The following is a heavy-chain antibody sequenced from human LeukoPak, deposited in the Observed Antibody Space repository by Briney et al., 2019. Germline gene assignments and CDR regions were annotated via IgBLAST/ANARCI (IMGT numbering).Heavy chain of an antibody. D-gene: IGHD2-2*01. V-gene: IGHV3-64*04. Sequence: GGSLRLSCSTSGFTFSNYALHWVRQAPGKGLEFVSGISNNGDITYDADSVKGRFTVSRDNSKSVLYLQMNSLRAEDTAVYYCARVGGHCTSTSCPPPDYWGQGTLVTVSS. J-gene: IGHJ4*02. CDR2: ISNNGDIT. CDR3: ARVGGHCTSTSCPPPDY. CDR1: GFTFSNYA.